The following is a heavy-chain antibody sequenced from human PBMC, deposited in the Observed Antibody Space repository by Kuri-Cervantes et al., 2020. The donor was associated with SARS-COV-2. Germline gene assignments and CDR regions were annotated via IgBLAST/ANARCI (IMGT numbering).Heavy chain of an antibody. V-gene: IGHV1-2*06. CDR2: IDPNTGGT. D-gene: IGHD3-22*01. J-gene: IGHJ4*02. CDR3: ARSYFYDSSGYVMDY. Sequence: ASVKVSCKASGYTFSDYYVHWVRQAPGQGLEWVGRIDPNTGGTNYAQRFQGRVTMTRDTSISAAYMELSRLRSDDTAVYYCARSYFYDSSGYVMDYWGQGTLVTVSS. CDR1: GYTFSDYY.